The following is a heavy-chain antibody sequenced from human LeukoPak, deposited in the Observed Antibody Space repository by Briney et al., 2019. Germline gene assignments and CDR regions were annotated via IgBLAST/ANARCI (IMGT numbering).Heavy chain of an antibody. D-gene: IGHD2/OR15-2a*01. CDR1: GFTFSSYS. J-gene: IGHJ3*02. Sequence: GGSLRLSCAASGFTFSSYSMNWVRQAPGKGLEWVSSISSSSSYIYYADSVKGRFAISRDNAKNSLYLQMNSLRAEDTAVYYCARAFLIDAFDIWGQGTMVTVSS. CDR2: ISSSSSYI. V-gene: IGHV3-21*01. CDR3: ARAFLIDAFDI.